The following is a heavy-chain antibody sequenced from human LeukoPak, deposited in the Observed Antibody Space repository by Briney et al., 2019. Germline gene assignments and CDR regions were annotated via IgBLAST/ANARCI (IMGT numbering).Heavy chain of an antibody. CDR1: GYTFTSYG. D-gene: IGHD5/OR15-5a*01. J-gene: IGHJ4*02. Sequence: ASVKVSCKASGYTFTSYGISWVRQAPGQGLEWMGCISPYNGNTNYAQKVQGRVTLTTDTSTRTAYMELRSLRSDDTAVYYCARHPEEVYDDGGRDYWGQGTLVTVSS. V-gene: IGHV1-18*01. CDR3: ARHPEEVYDDGGRDY. CDR2: ISPYNGNT.